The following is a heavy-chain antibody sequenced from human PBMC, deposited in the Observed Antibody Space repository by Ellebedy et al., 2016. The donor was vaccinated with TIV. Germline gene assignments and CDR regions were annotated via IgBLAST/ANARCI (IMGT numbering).Heavy chain of an antibody. CDR1: GFTFSSYA. CDR2: ISGSGDTT. D-gene: IGHD3-22*01. J-gene: IGHJ4*02. V-gene: IGHV3-23*01. CDR3: ARTPESSGYYYMGGDYFDY. Sequence: GGSLRLSXAASGFTFSSYAMNWVRQAPGKGLEWVSGISGSGDTTYYTDSVKGRLTISRDNSKNTLYLQMNSLRAEDTAVYYCARTPESSGYYYMGGDYFDYWGQGTLVTVS.